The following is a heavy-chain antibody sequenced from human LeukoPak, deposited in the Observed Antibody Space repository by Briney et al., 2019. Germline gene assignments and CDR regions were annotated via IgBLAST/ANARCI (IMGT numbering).Heavy chain of an antibody. CDR2: INHGGST. Sequence: SETLSLTCAVYGGSFSGYYWSWIRQPPGKGLEWIGEINHGGSTNYNPSLKSRVTISVDTSKNQFSLKLSSVTAADTAVYYCARDPLELVVPAANYGGAFDIWGQGTMVTVSS. V-gene: IGHV4-34*01. D-gene: IGHD2-2*01. J-gene: IGHJ3*02. CDR3: ARDPLELVVPAANYGGAFDI. CDR1: GGSFSGYY.